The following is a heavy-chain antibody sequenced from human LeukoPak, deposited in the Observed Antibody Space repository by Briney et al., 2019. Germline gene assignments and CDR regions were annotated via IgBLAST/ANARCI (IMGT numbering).Heavy chain of an antibody. CDR2: ISGGAGTM. CDR3: ARDVIRDV. J-gene: IGHJ6*04. V-gene: IGHV3-48*01. Sequence: GGSLRLSCAASGFNFGTYSMNWVRQAPRTGLEWISYISGGAGTMYYASSVKGRFTISRDNAKNSLYLQLNSLRAEDTAVYYCARDVIRDVWGKGTTVTVSS. D-gene: IGHD2-21*01. CDR1: GFNFGTYS.